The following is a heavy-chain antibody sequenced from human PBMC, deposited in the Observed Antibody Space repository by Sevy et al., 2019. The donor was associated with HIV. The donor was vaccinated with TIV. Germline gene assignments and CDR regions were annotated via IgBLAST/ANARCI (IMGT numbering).Heavy chain of an antibody. Sequence: GGSLRLSCAASGFTFSSYVMSWVRQAPGKGLEWVSAISGSGGSTYYADSVKGRFTISRDNSKNTLYLQMNSLRAEDTAVYYCAKGGSWVTRPDWYFDLWGRGTLVTVSS. V-gene: IGHV3-23*01. CDR3: AKGGSWVTRPDWYFDL. CDR1: GFTFSSYV. D-gene: IGHD4-17*01. CDR2: ISGSGGST. J-gene: IGHJ2*01.